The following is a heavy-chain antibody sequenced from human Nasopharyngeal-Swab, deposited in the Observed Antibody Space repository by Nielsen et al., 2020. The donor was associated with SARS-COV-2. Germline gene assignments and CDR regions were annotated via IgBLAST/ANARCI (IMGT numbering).Heavy chain of an antibody. CDR2: ISSSSYI. J-gene: IGHJ4*02. CDR3: ASGYDFWTGYGY. D-gene: IGHD3-3*01. CDR1: GFTFSSYS. V-gene: IGHV3-21*01. Sequence: GGSLRLSCAASGFTFSSYSMNWVRQAPGKGLEWVSSISSSSYIYYADSVKGRFTISRDNAKNSLYLQMNSLRAEDTAVYYCASGYDFWTGYGYWGQGTLVTVSS.